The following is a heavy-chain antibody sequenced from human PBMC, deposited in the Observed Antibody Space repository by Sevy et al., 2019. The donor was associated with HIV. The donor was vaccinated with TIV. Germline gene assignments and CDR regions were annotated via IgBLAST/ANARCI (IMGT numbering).Heavy chain of an antibody. CDR2: ISAYNGNT. CDR1: GYTFTSYG. V-gene: IGHV1-18*01. D-gene: IGHD2-15*01. J-gene: IGHJ4*02. CDR3: ARDRRTIGYCSGGSCYDGYYFDY. Sequence: ASVKVSCKASGYTFTSYGISWVRQAPGQGLEWMVWISAYNGNTNYAQKLQGRVTMTTDTSTSTAYMELRSLRSDDTAVYYCARDRRTIGYCSGGSCYDGYYFDYWGQGTLVTVSS.